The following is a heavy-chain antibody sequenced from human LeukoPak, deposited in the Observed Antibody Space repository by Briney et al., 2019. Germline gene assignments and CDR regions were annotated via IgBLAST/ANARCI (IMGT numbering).Heavy chain of an antibody. CDR1: GGSISSGGYY. Sequence: SQTLSLTCTVSGGSISSGGYYWSWIRQHPGKGLEWIGYISYSGSTYYSPSLKSRVTISVDTSKSQFSLKLSSATAADTAVYYCARVLLGVAIPYYFDSWGQGTLVTVSS. J-gene: IGHJ4*02. CDR2: ISYSGST. V-gene: IGHV4-31*03. CDR3: ARVLLGVAIPYYFDS. D-gene: IGHD3-3*01.